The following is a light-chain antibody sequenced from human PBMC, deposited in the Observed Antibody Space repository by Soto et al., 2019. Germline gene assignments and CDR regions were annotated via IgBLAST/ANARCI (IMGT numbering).Light chain of an antibody. J-gene: IGKJ5*01. CDR3: QQYNSYPIT. CDR1: QSISSW. CDR2: KAS. Sequence: DIQMTLSPSTRSASVGDRVTITCRASQSISSWLAWYQQKPGKAPKLLIYKASSLESGVPSRFSGSGSGTEFTLTISSLQPDDFATYYCQQYNSYPITFGQGTRLEIK. V-gene: IGKV1-5*03.